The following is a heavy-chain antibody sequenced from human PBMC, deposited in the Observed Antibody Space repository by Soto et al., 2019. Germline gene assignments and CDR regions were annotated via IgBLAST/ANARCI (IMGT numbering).Heavy chain of an antibody. CDR3: ARGGVPRY. CDR2: ISNSGNTL. CDR1: GCTFSSYE. V-gene: IGHV3-48*03. Sequence: GSLRLSCAASGCTFSSYEMNWVRQAPGQGLEWISYISNSGNTLYYADSVEGRFTISRNNAENSLYLQMNSLRAEDTAVYYCARGGVPRYWGQGTLVTVYS. D-gene: IGHD3-10*01. J-gene: IGHJ4*02.